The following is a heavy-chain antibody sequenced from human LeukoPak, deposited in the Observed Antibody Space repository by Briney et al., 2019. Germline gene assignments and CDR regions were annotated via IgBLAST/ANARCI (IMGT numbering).Heavy chain of an antibody. D-gene: IGHD2-2*01. V-gene: IGHV4-34*01. Sequence: PSETLSLTCAVYGGSFSGYYWSWIRQPPGKGLEWIGEINHSGSTNYNPSLKSRVTISVDTSKNQFSLKLSSVTAADTAVYYCARGAWTELYCSSTSCYEGLNYWGQGTLVTVSS. CDR3: ARGAWTELYCSSTSCYEGLNY. CDR1: GGSFSGYY. J-gene: IGHJ4*02. CDR2: INHSGST.